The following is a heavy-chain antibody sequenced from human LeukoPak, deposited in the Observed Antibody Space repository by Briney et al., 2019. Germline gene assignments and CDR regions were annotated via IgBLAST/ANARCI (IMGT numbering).Heavy chain of an antibody. V-gene: IGHV4-30-4*01. CDR2: VYYSGST. D-gene: IGHD6-13*01. J-gene: IGHJ4*02. CDR3: ARDPIAAAEPIDY. CDR1: GGSISSGDDY. Sequence: SETLSLTCTVSGGSISSGDDYWTWIRQPPGTGLEWIGYVYYSGSTYYNPSLKSRVTISVDTSKNQFSLKLSSVTAADTAVYYCARDPIAAAEPIDYWGQGTLVTVSS.